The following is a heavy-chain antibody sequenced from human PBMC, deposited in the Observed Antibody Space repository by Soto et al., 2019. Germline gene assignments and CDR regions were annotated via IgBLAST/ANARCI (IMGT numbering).Heavy chain of an antibody. CDR2: VDYSGTA. CDR3: ARITGRHLDY. Sequence: PSETLSLTCTVSSGSISVTNVFWGWVRQPPGKGLEWIGNVDYSGTAYFSPSLATRVTFHVDTSKNQFSLTLYSVTAADTAVDYCARITGRHLDYWGQGILVTVSS. J-gene: IGHJ4*02. V-gene: IGHV4-39*01. D-gene: IGHD1-20*01. CDR1: SGSISVTNVF.